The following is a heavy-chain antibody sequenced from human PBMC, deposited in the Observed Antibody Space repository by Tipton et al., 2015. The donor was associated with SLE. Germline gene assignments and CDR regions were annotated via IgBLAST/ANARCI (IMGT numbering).Heavy chain of an antibody. J-gene: IGHJ6*02. CDR3: ARDAPGDFYSFYNMDV. CDR2: FYSGGDI. V-gene: IGHV3-53*05. CDR1: GFSVSTNY. D-gene: IGHD7-27*01. Sequence: SLRLSCTASGFSVSTNYMSWVRQAPGKGLEWVSIFYSGGDIYYADSVRGRFTISRDKSKNTLDLQMNSLRPEDTAVYYCARDAPGDFYSFYNMDVWGLGTTVTVSS.